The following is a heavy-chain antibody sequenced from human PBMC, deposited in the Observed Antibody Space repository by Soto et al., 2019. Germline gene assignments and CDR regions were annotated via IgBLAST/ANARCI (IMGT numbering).Heavy chain of an antibody. J-gene: IGHJ4*02. CDR1: GGSISVYY. CDR3: ARGVGSSPPQY. V-gene: IGHV4-59*01. Sequence: SETLSLTCTISGGSISVYYWSWIRQPPGQGLEWIGYIYASGSPYYNPSLKSRVTISADTSKNQISLKLTSPTAADTAVYDCARGVGSSPPQYWGRGTMVTVSS. D-gene: IGHD1-26*01. CDR2: IYASGSP.